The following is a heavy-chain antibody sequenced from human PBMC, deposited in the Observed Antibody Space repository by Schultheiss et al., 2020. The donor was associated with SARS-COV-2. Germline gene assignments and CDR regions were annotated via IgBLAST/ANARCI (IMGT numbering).Heavy chain of an antibody. D-gene: IGHD5-24*01. CDR1: GYIFANYW. V-gene: IGHV5-51*01. CDR2: IYPGDSDT. J-gene: IGHJ4*02. CDR3: ARGNRGDGYNN. Sequence: GGSLRLSCKGSGYIFANYWIAWVRQRPGKGLEWMGIIYPGDSDTTYSPSFQGQVTMSADKSISTAYLQWSSLKASDTAMYYCARGNRGDGYNNWGQGTRVTVSS.